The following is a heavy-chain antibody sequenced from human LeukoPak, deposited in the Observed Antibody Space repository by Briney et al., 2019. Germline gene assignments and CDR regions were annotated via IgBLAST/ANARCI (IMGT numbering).Heavy chain of an antibody. CDR2: IIPIFGTA. D-gene: IGHD3-16*02. V-gene: IGHV1-69*13. Sequence: GASVNVSCTASGGTFSSYAISWVRQAPGQGLEWMGGIIPIFGTANYAQKFQGRVTITADESTSTAYMELSSLRSEDTAVYYCARLYVWGSYRPIDYWGQGTLVTVSS. J-gene: IGHJ4*02. CDR3: ARLYVWGSYRPIDY. CDR1: GGTFSSYA.